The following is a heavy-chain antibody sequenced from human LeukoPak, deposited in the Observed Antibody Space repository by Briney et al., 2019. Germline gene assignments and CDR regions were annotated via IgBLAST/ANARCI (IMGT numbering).Heavy chain of an antibody. Sequence: GGSLRLSCAASRFTFSSYGMHWVRQAPGKGLEWVSGISWNSGSIGYADSVKGRFTISRDNAKNSLYLQMNSLRAEDTAVYYCARVDRFGESTHYFDDWGQGTLVTVSS. V-gene: IGHV3-9*01. D-gene: IGHD3-10*01. CDR2: ISWNSGSI. CDR3: ARVDRFGESTHYFDD. J-gene: IGHJ4*02. CDR1: RFTFSSYG.